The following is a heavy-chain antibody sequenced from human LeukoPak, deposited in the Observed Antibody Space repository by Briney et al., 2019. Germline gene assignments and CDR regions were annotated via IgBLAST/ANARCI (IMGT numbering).Heavy chain of an antibody. V-gene: IGHV3-23*01. CDR2: ISGSGGST. CDR1: GFTFSSYG. D-gene: IGHD6-6*01. Sequence: PGGSLRLSCAASGFTFSSYGMSWVRQAPGKGLEWVSAISGSGGSTYYADSVKGRFTISRDNSKNTLYLQMNSLRAEDTAVYYCAARKYSSSSGFDPWGQGTLVTVSS. CDR3: AARKYSSSSGFDP. J-gene: IGHJ5*02.